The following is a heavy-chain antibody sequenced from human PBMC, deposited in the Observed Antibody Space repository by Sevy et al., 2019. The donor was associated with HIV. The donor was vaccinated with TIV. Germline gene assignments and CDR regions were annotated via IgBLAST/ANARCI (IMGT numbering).Heavy chain of an antibody. CDR2: ISYDGVNK. V-gene: IGHV3-30-3*01. CDR3: ARVAVEYCTNDCYHRFDH. CDR1: GFTFHTYA. D-gene: IGHD2-8*01. Sequence: GGSLRLSCAASGFTFHTYAVLWVHQAPGKGLEWLTLISYDGVNKYYADSVKGRFTISRDNSKNTLYLQMDSLRVEDTALYYCARVAVEYCTNDCYHRFDHWGQGTLVTVSS. J-gene: IGHJ4*02.